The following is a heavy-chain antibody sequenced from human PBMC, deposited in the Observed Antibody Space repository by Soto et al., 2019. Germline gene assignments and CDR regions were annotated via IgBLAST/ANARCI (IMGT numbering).Heavy chain of an antibody. Sequence: ASVKVSCKASGYTFTSYAMHWVRQAPGQRLEWMGWINAGNGNTKYSQKFQGRVTITRDTSAGTAYMELSSLRSEDTAVYYCARAQWPRWLQLRGYFDYLGQGTLGIFCS. CDR2: INAGNGNT. V-gene: IGHV1-3*01. CDR1: GYTFTSYA. J-gene: IGHJ4*02. D-gene: IGHD5-12*01. CDR3: ARAQWPRWLQLRGYFDY.